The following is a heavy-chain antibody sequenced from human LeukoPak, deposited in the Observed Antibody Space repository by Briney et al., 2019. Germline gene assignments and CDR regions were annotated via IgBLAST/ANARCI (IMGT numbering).Heavy chain of an antibody. CDR1: GGSISSHY. D-gene: IGHD5-18*01. Sequence: KPSETLSLTCTVSGGSISSHYWSWIRQPPGKGLEWIGYIYYSGSTNYNPSLKSRVTISVDTSKNQFSLKLSSVTAADTAVCYCARGGYSYGWGYYYYYMDVWGKGTTVTVSS. CDR3: ARGGYSYGWGYYYYYMDV. V-gene: IGHV4-59*11. CDR2: IYYSGST. J-gene: IGHJ6*03.